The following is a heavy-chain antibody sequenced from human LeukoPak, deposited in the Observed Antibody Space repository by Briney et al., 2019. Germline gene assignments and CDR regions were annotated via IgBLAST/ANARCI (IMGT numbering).Heavy chain of an antibody. D-gene: IGHD2-15*01. J-gene: IGHJ3*02. V-gene: IGHV3-21*01. CDR3: ARETYCSGSSCYKGNAFDI. Sequence: GGFLRLSCAASGFTFSSYTMNWVRQAPGKGLEWVSSISSSSNYIYYADSMKGRFTISRDNANNSLYLQMNSLRADDTAVYYCARETYCSGSSCYKGNAFDIWGQGTMVTVSS. CDR1: GFTFSSYT. CDR2: ISSSSNYI.